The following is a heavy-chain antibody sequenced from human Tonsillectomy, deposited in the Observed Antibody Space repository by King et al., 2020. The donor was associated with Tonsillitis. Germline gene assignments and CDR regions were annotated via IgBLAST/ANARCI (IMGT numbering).Heavy chain of an antibody. V-gene: IGHV4-39*07. Sequence: QLQESGPGLVKPSETLSLTCTVSGGSTSSSSYYWGWIRQPPGKGLEWIGSIYYSGSTYYNPSLKSRVTISVDTSKNQFSLKLSSVTAADTAVYYCARHSRSVTMVRGVIIRDYWSQGTLVTVAS. CDR3: ARHSRSVTMVRGVIIRDY. J-gene: IGHJ4*02. CDR1: GGSTSSSSYY. CDR2: IYYSGST. D-gene: IGHD3-10*01.